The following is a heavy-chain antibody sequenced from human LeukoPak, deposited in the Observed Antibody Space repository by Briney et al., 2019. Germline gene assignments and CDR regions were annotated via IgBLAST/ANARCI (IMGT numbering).Heavy chain of an antibody. CDR1: GYTLTELS. J-gene: IGHJ4*02. V-gene: IGHV1-24*01. D-gene: IGHD2-2*01. CDR2: FDPEVGKT. CDR3: ARGYCSSTSCEFDY. Sequence: ASVKVSCKVFGYTLTELSMHWVRQAPGKGLEWMGGFDPEVGKTIYAQKFQGRVTMTEDTSTDTAYMELSSLRSEDTAVYYCARGYCSSTSCEFDYWGQGTLVTVSS.